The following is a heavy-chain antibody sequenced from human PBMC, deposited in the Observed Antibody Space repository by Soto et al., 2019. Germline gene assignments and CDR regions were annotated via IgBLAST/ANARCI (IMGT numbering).Heavy chain of an antibody. CDR1: GGSIGSYY. J-gene: IGHJ3*01. V-gene: IGHV4-59*01. CDR2: IYYSGST. Sequence: SETLSLTCTVSGGSIGSYYWSWIRQPPGKGLEWIGYIYYSGSTNNNPSLKSRVTISVDTSKNQFSLKLSSVTAADTAVYYCARVWGGAFDFWGQGTMVTVSS. CDR3: ARVWGGAFDF. D-gene: IGHD3-10*01.